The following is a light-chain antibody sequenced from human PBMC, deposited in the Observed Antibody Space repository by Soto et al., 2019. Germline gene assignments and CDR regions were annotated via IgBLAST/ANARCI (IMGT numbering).Light chain of an antibody. CDR3: QQYNSFSHT. J-gene: IGKJ1*01. CDR2: KAS. V-gene: IGKV1-5*03. Sequence: DIQMTQSPSTLSASVGDRVTITCRASQSISNWLAWYQQKPGKAPKPLIYKASDLESGVPSRFSGSGSGTEFTLTISSLQPDDLATYYCQQYNSFSHTFDQGTKVEIK. CDR1: QSISNW.